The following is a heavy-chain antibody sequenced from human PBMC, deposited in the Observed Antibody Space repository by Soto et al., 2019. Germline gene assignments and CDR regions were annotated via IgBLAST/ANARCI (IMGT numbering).Heavy chain of an antibody. J-gene: IGHJ4*02. CDR2: ISGNGGST. Sequence: EVQLLDSGGGLVQPGGSLRLSCAASGFTFSNYAMSWVRQAPGKGLEWVSTISGNGGSTYYADFVKGRFTISRDNSKNMLFLQINSLRDDDSAVYYCAKRPASIITFDYWGQGTPVTVSS. CDR3: AKRPASIITFDY. V-gene: IGHV3-23*01. D-gene: IGHD2-2*01. CDR1: GFTFSNYA.